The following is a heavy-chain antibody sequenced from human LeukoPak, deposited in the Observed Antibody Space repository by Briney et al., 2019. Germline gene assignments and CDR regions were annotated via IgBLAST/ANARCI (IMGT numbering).Heavy chain of an antibody. Sequence: GGSLRLSCAASGFTVSSNYMSWVRQAPGKGLEWVSVIYSGGSTYYADSVKGRFTIPRDNSKNTLSLQVNSLRAEDTAVYYCAKDRYTAYSSSWGLFDYWGQGTLVTVSS. CDR3: AKDRYTAYSSSWGLFDY. V-gene: IGHV3-53*01. CDR1: GFTVSSNY. CDR2: IYSGGST. J-gene: IGHJ4*02. D-gene: IGHD6-13*01.